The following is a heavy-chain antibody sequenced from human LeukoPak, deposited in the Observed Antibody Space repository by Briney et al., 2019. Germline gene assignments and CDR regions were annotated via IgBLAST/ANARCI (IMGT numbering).Heavy chain of an antibody. V-gene: IGHV3-64*01. J-gene: IGHJ4*02. Sequence: GGSLRLSCAASGFTFSSYAVHWVRQAPGKGLEYVSAISSNGGSTYYANSVKGRFTISRDNSKNTLYLQMGSLRAEDMAVYYCARESGIRGYFDYWGQGTLVTVSS. D-gene: IGHD3-10*01. CDR2: ISSNGGST. CDR1: GFTFSSYA. CDR3: ARESGIRGYFDY.